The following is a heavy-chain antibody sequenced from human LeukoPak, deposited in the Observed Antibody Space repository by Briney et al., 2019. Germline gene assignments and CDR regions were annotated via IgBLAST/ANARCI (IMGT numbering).Heavy chain of an antibody. J-gene: IGHJ4*02. V-gene: IGHV4-59*12. Sequence: SETLSLTCTVSGGSISTYFWSWIRQPPGKGLEWIGYIYYSGSTNYNPSLKSRVTISVDTSKNQFSLQLNSVTPEDAAVYFCTRGRSSSWVYWGQGTLVTVSS. CDR3: TRGRSSSWVY. CDR1: GGSISTYF. CDR2: IYYSGST. D-gene: IGHD6-13*01.